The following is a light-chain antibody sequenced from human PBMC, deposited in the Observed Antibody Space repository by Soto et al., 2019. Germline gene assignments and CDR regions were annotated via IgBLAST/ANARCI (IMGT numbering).Light chain of an antibody. CDR3: QQYDRYSQT. Sequence: DIQLTQSPSFLSASVGDRVTMTCRASQGISTYLAWYQEKQGKAPKLLIYAASTLQSGVPSRFSGSGSGTAGAIAFRSLQPDDGSTYDGQQYDRYSQTFGQGTKVDIK. CDR2: AAS. CDR1: QGISTY. V-gene: IGKV1-9*01. J-gene: IGKJ1*01.